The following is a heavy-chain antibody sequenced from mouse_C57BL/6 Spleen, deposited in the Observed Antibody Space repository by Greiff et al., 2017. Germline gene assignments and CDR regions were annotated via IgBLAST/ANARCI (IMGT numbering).Heavy chain of an antibody. J-gene: IGHJ2*01. CDR2: IDPETGGT. Sequence: VQLQQSGAELVRPGASVTLSCKASGYTFTDYEMHWVKQTPVHGLEWIGAIDPETGGTAYNQKFKGKAILTADKSSSTAYMELRSLTSEDSAVYYCTRSPHYYGSSDCDYWGQGTTLTVSS. CDR1: GYTFTDYE. D-gene: IGHD1-1*01. V-gene: IGHV1-15*01. CDR3: TRSPHYYGSSDCDY.